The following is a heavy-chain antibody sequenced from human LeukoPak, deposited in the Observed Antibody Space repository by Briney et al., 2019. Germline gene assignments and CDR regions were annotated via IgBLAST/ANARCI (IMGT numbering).Heavy chain of an antibody. V-gene: IGHV3-7*05. D-gene: IGHD1-26*01. CDR3: ARDRPYSGSHGGDY. CDR2: INEDGSDK. J-gene: IGHJ4*02. CDR1: GFTFSSSW. Sequence: GGSLRLSCAASGFTFSSSWMTWVRQAPGKGLEWVAHINEDGSDKYYVDSVTGRFSISRDNTKNSLYLQMNSLRAEDTAVYYCARDRPYSGSHGGDYWGQGTLVTVSS.